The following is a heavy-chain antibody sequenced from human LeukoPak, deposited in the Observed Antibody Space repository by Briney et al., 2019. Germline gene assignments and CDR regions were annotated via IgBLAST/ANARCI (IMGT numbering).Heavy chain of an antibody. J-gene: IGHJ6*03. Sequence: PGGSLKLSCAASGFTFSSYWMSWIRQSPGKGLEWIGNIYYSGITYYNPSLKSRVTTSVDTSKNQFSLKLSSVTAADTAVYYCARSEIVPAAYYMDVWGKGTTVTVSS. D-gene: IGHD2-2*01. V-gene: IGHV4-59*01. CDR3: ARSEIVPAAYYMDV. CDR2: IYYSGIT. CDR1: GFTFSSYW.